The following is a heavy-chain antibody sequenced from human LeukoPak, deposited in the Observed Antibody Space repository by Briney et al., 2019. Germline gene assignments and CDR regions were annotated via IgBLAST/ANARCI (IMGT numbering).Heavy chain of an antibody. CDR2: IKNDGYET. CDR1: GFTFRSYW. Sequence: GGSLRLSCAASGFTFRSYWMHWVRPAPGKGLMWVSRIKNDGYETNYADSVKGRFTISRDNAKNTLYLQMNSLTVEDTAVYYCASDRVYYGLDVWGQGTTVSVSS. V-gene: IGHV3-74*01. J-gene: IGHJ6*02. CDR3: ASDRVYYGLDV.